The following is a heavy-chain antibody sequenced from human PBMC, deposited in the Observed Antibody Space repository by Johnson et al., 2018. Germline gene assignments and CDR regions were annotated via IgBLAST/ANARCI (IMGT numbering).Heavy chain of an antibody. Sequence: QVQLQESGGGVVQPGRSLRLSCAASGFFFTNYGMHWVRLAPGKGLEWVASIWFDGSNKYYADSVKGRFTISRDNSKNTLYLQINSLRAEDTAVFYCASAARTQYYYYGMDVWGQGTTVTVSS. CDR3: ASAARTQYYYYGMDV. J-gene: IGHJ6*02. CDR2: IWFDGSNK. CDR1: GFFFTNYG. D-gene: IGHD6-6*01. V-gene: IGHV3-33*01.